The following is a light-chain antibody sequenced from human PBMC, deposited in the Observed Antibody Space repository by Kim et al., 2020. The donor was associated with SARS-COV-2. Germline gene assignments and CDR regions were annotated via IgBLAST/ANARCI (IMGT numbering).Light chain of an antibody. CDR3: DSRDSSGNVI. V-gene: IGLV3-19*01. CDR2: GKT. CDR1: SLRSYS. J-gene: IGLJ2*01. Sequence: SSELTQDPAVSVALGQTVRITCQGDSLRSYSGSWYQQKPGQAPEVVIFGKTNRPSGIPDRFSGSSSGDTVSLTISGAQAEDEADYYCDSRDSSGNVIFGG.